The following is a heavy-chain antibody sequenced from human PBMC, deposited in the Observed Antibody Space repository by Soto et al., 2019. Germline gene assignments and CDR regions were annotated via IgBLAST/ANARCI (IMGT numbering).Heavy chain of an antibody. J-gene: IGHJ4*02. D-gene: IGHD3-22*01. CDR1: GGSISSYY. V-gene: IGHV4-59*01. Sequence: PSETLSLTCTVSGGSISSYYWSWIRQPPGKGLEWIGYIYYSGSTNYNPSLKSRVTISVDTSKNQSSLKLSSVTAADTAVYYCARDNGRMIGVDRGLDYWGQGTLVTVSS. CDR2: IYYSGST. CDR3: ARDNGRMIGVDRGLDY.